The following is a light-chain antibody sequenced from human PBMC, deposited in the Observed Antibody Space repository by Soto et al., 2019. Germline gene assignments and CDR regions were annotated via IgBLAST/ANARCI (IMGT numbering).Light chain of an antibody. CDR1: QGISSE. CDR2: GAS. V-gene: IGKV3-15*01. Sequence: EIVMTQSPATLSLSPGERAALSCRASQGISSELAWYQQKPCQPPRLLIYGASTGATGVPARFTGSGSVSDFTLTISGLQSEDFAVYYGQQGHNWPLTFGQGTRLEI. J-gene: IGKJ2*01. CDR3: QQGHNWPLT.